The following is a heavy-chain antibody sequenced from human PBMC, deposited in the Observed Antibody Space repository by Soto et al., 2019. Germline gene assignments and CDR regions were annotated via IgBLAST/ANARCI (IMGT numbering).Heavy chain of an antibody. CDR3: ARGRVGTVTAAFDI. CDR1: GGAFSGYY. D-gene: IGHD4-17*01. Sequence: QVQLQQWGAGLLKPSETLSLTCAVYGGAFSGYYWSWIRQPPGKGLEWIGEIRHSGTTTYNPSLKSRVTISVDTSKNQFSLKLSSVTAADTAIYYCARGRVGTVTAAFDIWGQGTMVTVSS. CDR2: IRHSGTT. V-gene: IGHV4-34*01. J-gene: IGHJ3*02.